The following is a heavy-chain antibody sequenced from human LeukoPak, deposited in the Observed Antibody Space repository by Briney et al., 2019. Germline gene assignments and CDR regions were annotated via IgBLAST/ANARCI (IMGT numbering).Heavy chain of an antibody. D-gene: IGHD2-2*01. CDR1: GGSFSGYY. CDR3: ARDCSSTSCLVDGMDV. Sequence: SETLSLTCAVYGGSFSGYYWSWIRQPPGKGLEWIGEINHSGSTNYNPSLKSRVTISVDTSKNQFSLKLSSVTAADTAVYYCARDCSSTSCLVDGMDVWGQGTTVTVSS. CDR2: INHSGST. J-gene: IGHJ6*02. V-gene: IGHV4-34*09.